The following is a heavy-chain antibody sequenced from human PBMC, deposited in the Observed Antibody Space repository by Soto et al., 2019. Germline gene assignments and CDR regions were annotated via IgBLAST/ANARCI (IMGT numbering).Heavy chain of an antibody. V-gene: IGHV3-30*18. CDR1: GFTFSSYG. CDR2: ISYDGRNE. J-gene: IGHJ4*02. Sequence: GGSLRLSCAASGFTFSSYGMHWVRQAPGKGLEWVAVISYDGRNEYYADSVKGRFTISRDNSKNTLYLQMNSLRAEDTAVYYCAKGYSGYDITLDNWGQGTPVTVSS. D-gene: IGHD5-12*01. CDR3: AKGYSGYDITLDN.